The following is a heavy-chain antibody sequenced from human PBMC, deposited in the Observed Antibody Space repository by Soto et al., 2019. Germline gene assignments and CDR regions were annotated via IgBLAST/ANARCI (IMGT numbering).Heavy chain of an antibody. CDR1: GGTFSPYT. CDR3: TRDWEITVSTWSFGGF. J-gene: IGHJ4*02. CDR2: IIPFHGVT. D-gene: IGHD3-10*01. V-gene: IGHV1-69*08. Sequence: QVQLVQSGAEVKKPGSSVKVSCKASGGTFSPYTINWVRQAPGQGLEWMGRIIPFHGVTNYAQKFQARVKITAEKSTSTDYMELSGLRFEDTAMYYCTRDWEITVSTWSFGGFWGRGTLVTVSS.